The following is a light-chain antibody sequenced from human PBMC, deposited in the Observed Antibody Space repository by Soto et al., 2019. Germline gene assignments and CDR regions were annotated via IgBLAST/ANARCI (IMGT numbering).Light chain of an antibody. CDR3: QQSHSTPYT. Sequence: DIQMTQSPSSLSPSVGDRVTITCRASQSISNYLNWYQQKPGKAPTLLLFSAASLQSGVPSRFSGSGSGTDFTLTISSLQPEDFATYYCQQSHSTPYTFGQGTRLEIK. CDR1: QSISNY. V-gene: IGKV1-39*01. J-gene: IGKJ2*01. CDR2: SAA.